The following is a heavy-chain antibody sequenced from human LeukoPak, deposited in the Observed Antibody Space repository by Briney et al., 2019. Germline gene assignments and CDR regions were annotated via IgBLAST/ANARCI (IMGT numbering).Heavy chain of an antibody. V-gene: IGHV4-34*01. CDR1: GGSFSGYY. CDR3: ARDPGYYYDSSGYPQYYFDY. J-gene: IGHJ4*02. CDR2: INHSGST. D-gene: IGHD3-22*01. Sequence: SETLSLTCAVYGGSFSGYYWSWIRQPPGKGLEWIGEINHSGSTNYNPSLKSRVTISVDTSKNQFSLKLSSVTAADTAVYYCARDPGYYYDSSGYPQYYFDYWGQGTLVTVSS.